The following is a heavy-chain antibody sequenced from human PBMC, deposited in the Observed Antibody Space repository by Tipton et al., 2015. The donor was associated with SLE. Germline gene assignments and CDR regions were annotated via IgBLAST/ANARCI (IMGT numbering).Heavy chain of an antibody. J-gene: IGHJ5*02. V-gene: IGHV4-4*02. Sequence: TLSLTCAVSGGSISSSNWWSWVRQPPGKGLEWIGEIYHSGSTNYNPSLKSRVTISVDTSKNQFSLKLSSVTAADTAVYYCARGPVAGNWFDPWGQGTLVTVSS. CDR2: IYHSGST. CDR3: ARGPVAGNWFDP. D-gene: IGHD4-23*01. CDR1: GGSISSSNW.